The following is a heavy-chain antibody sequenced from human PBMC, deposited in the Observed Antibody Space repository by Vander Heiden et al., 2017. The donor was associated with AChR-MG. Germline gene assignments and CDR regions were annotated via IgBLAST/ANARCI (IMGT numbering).Heavy chain of an antibody. CDR1: GGSISSCSYY. J-gene: IGHJ6*02. V-gene: IGHV4-39*01. CDR2: IYYSGST. D-gene: IGHD4-17*01. CDR3: ARLLSGADYYYYGMDV. Sequence: QLQLQESGPGLVKPSETLSLTCTVSGGSISSCSYYLGWIRQPPGRGLDWIGSIYYSGSTYYNPSLKSRVTIAVDTSKNQFSLKLSSVTAADTAVYYCARLLSGADYYYYGMDVWGQGPTVTVSS.